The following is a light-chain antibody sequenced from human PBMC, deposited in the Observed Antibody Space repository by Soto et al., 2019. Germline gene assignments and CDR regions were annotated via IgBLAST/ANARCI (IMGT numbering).Light chain of an antibody. CDR1: TSNIGSNT. CDR2: SNN. CDR3: AAWDDSLDGYV. V-gene: IGLV1-44*01. Sequence: QSALTQPPSASGTPGQRITISCSGGTSNIGSNTVNWYQQLPGTAPKLLIYSNNQRPPGVPDRFSGSKSGTSAYLAISGLQSEDEADYYCAAWDDSLDGYVFGTGTKVTVL. J-gene: IGLJ1*01.